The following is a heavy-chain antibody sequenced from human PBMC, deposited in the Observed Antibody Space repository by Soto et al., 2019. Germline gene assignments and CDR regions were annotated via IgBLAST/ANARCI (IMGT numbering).Heavy chain of an antibody. V-gene: IGHV3-48*02. D-gene: IGHD3-10*01. Sequence: GGSLRLSCAASGFTFSSYSMNWVRQAPGKGLEWVSYISSSSTTIYYADSVKGRFTISRDNAKNSLYLQMNSLRDEDTAVYYCARDTARAMVRIYYGMDVWGQGTTVTVSS. CDR3: ARDTARAMVRIYYGMDV. J-gene: IGHJ6*02. CDR2: ISSSSTTI. CDR1: GFTFSSYS.